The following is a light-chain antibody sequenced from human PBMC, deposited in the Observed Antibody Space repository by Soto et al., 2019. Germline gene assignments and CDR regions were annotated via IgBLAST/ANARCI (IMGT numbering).Light chain of an antibody. CDR1: SSDVGAYHY. J-gene: IGLJ3*02. CDR2: EVS. CDR3: SSYSSTNTRWV. V-gene: IGLV2-14*01. Sequence: QSALTQPASVSGSPGQSITISCTGTSSDVGAYHYVSWYQQHPGKAPKLIIYEVSHRPSGVSTRFSASKSRNTASLTISGLQAADEAEYYCSSYSSTNTRWVFGGGTKLTVL.